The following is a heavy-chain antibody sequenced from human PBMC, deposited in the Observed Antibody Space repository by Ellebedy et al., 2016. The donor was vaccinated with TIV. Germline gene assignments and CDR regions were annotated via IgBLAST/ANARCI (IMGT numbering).Heavy chain of an antibody. CDR3: AREKQWLVSRSGMDV. D-gene: IGHD6-19*01. Sequence: ASVKVSCXASGYTFTSYDINWVRQATGQGLEWMGWMNPNSGNTGYAQKFQGRVTMTRNTSISTAYMELSSLRSEDTAVYYCAREKQWLVSRSGMDVWGQGTTVTVSS. J-gene: IGHJ6*02. CDR2: MNPNSGNT. V-gene: IGHV1-8*01. CDR1: GYTFTSYD.